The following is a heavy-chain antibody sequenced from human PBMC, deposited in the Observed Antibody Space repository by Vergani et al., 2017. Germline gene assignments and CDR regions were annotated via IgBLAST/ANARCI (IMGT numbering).Heavy chain of an antibody. D-gene: IGHD3-22*01. CDR3: AGPQGTSAYYYGGFDY. CDR1: GFTFSNSA. V-gene: IGHV3-23*01. CDR2: ISGPGLST. Sequence: EVHLLESGGGLVQSGGSLRLSCAASGFTFSNSAVSWVRQAPGGGLAWVSSISGPGLSTYYADSVKGRFSISRDNSRNTPSLQMNSLTAEDTAIYYCAGPQGTSAYYYGGFDYWGQGILVTVSS. J-gene: IGHJ4*02.